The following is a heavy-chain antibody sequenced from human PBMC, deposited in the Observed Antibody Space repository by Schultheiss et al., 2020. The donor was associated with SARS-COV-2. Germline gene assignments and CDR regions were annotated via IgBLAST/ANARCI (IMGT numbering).Heavy chain of an antibody. CDR2: VTHSGST. CDR1: GGSFSDHY. Sequence: SETLSLTCAVSGGSFSDHYCTWIRQSPGKGLEYIGEVTHSGSTDYNPSLKSRVTISLDTSKNQFSLNLTAVTAADTAVYYCARGGFFEEGADAFDIWGQGTMVTVSS. D-gene: IGHD3-3*01. J-gene: IGHJ3*02. CDR3: ARGGFFEEGADAFDI. V-gene: IGHV4-34*01.